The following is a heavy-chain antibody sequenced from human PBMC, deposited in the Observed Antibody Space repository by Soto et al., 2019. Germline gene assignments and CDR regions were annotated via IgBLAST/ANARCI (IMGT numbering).Heavy chain of an antibody. CDR3: AGTYYDILTGPLYYYYGMDV. J-gene: IGHJ6*02. V-gene: IGHV3-30-3*01. CDR2: ISYDGSNK. D-gene: IGHD3-9*01. CDR1: GFTFSSYA. Sequence: QVQLVESGGGVVQPGRSLRLSCAASGFTFSSYAMHWVRQAPGKGLEWVAVISYDGSNKYYADSVKGRFTISRDNSKNTLYLQMNSLRAEDTAVYYCAGTYYDILTGPLYYYYGMDVWGQGTTVTVSS.